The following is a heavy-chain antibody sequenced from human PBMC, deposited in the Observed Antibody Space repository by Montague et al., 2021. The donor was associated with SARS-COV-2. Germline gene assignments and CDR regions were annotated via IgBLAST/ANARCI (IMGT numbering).Heavy chain of an antibody. CDR3: ARGPTNNIGMVATRLDY. CDR1: GGSFSGYY. V-gene: IGHV4-34*01. Sequence: SETLSLTCAVYGGSFSGYYWPWIRQPPGKGLEWMGEINHGGSTNYNPSLKSRVTISVDTSNNQFSLKRTSVTAADTALYYCARGPTNNIGMVATRLDYWGQRTLVSVS. CDR2: INHGGST. D-gene: IGHD5-12*01. J-gene: IGHJ4*02.